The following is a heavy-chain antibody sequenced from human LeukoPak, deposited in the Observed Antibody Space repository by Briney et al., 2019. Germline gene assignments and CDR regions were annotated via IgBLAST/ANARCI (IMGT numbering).Heavy chain of an antibody. D-gene: IGHD4-23*01. CDR2: IYTSGST. J-gene: IGHJ4*02. CDR1: SGSISSYY. Sequence: SETLSLTCTLSSGSISSYYWSWIRQPAGKGLEWIGRIYTSGSTNYNHSLKSRVAMSVDTSKNQFSLKLSSVTAADTAVYYCERDIYGGNSYYFDYWGQGTLVTVSS. CDR3: ERDIYGGNSYYFDY. V-gene: IGHV4-4*07.